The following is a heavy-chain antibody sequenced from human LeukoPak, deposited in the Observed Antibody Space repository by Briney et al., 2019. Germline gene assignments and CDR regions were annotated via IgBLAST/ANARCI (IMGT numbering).Heavy chain of an antibody. D-gene: IGHD3-10*01. CDR2: IRGSGGST. CDR1: GFTFSSYA. V-gene: IGHV3-23*01. CDR3: AKVVLTMVRGVRWYFGY. J-gene: IGHJ4*02. Sequence: GGSLRLSCAASGFTFSSYAMSWVRQAPGKGLGWVSAIRGSGGSTYYADSVKGRFTISRDNSKNTLYLKMNSHIAEDTAVYYCAKVVLTMVRGVRWYFGYWGQGTLVTVSS.